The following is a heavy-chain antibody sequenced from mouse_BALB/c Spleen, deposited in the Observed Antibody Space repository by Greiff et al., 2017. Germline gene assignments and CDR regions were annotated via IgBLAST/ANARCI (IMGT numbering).Heavy chain of an antibody. J-gene: IGHJ4*01. CDR1: GFTFSSYG. D-gene: IGHD2-14*01. V-gene: IGHV5-6*02. CDR2: ISSGGSYT. CDR3: ARQDRYDGYYAMDY. Sequence: EVKLVESGGDLVKPGGSLKLSCAASGFTFSSYGMSWVRQTPDKRLEWVATISSGGSYTYYPDSVKGRFTISRDNAKNTLYLQMSSLKSEDTAMYYCARQDRYDGYYAMDYWGQGTSVTVSS.